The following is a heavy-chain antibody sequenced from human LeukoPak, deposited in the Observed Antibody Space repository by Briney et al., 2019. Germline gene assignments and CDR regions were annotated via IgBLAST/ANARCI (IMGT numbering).Heavy chain of an antibody. CDR2: INSDGSST. V-gene: IGHV3-74*01. CDR1: GFTFSTYW. D-gene: IGHD5-12*01. CDR3: ARDRGYAFDI. Sequence: GGSLRLSCAASGFTFSTYWMHWVRQAPGKGLVWVSRINSDGSSTSYADSVKGRFAISRDDAKNTLYLQMNNLRAEDTAVYYCARDRGYAFDIWGQGTMVTVSS. J-gene: IGHJ3*02.